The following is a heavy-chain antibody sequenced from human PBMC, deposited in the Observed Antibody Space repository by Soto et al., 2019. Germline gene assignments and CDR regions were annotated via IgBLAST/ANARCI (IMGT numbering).Heavy chain of an antibody. CDR1: GGTFSSYT. CDR2: IIPILGIA. J-gene: IGHJ3*02. CDR3: ARHYSNYLDVAFDI. D-gene: IGHD4-4*01. Sequence: SVKVSCKASGGTFSSYTISWVRQAPGQGLEWMGRIIPILGIANYAQMFQGRVTITADKSTSTAYMELSSLRSEDTAVYYCARHYSNYLDVAFDIWGQGTMVTVSS. V-gene: IGHV1-69*02.